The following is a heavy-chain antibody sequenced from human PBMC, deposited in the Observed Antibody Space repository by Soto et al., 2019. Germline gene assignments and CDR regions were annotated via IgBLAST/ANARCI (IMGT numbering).Heavy chain of an antibody. Sequence: GGSLRLSCAASGFTFSSYSMNWVRQAPGKGLEWVSSISSSSSYIYYADSVKGRFTISRDNAKNSLYLQMNSLRAEDTAVYYCAREREYSSSSRDYYYYYMDVWGKGTTVTVSS. J-gene: IGHJ6*03. V-gene: IGHV3-21*01. CDR1: GFTFSSYS. CDR2: ISSSSSYI. D-gene: IGHD6-6*01. CDR3: AREREYSSSSRDYYYYYMDV.